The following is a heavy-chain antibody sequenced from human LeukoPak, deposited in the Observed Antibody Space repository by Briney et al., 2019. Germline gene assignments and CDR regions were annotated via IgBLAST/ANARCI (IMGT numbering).Heavy chain of an antibody. D-gene: IGHD5-12*01. CDR1: GDFITAYY. CDR3: ASGYSGYDSSTYYYYYMDV. CDR2: VYYSGST. V-gene: IGHV4-59*01. J-gene: IGHJ6*03. Sequence: SETLSLTCTVSGDFITAYYWSWIRQPPGKGLEWIGYVYYSGSTEYNPSLRSRVTISLERYKHQFSLKLTSVTAADTAVYYCASGYSGYDSSTYYYYYMDVWGKGTTVTISS.